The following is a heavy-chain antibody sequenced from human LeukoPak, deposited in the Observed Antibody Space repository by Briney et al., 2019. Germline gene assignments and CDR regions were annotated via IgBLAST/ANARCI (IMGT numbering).Heavy chain of an antibody. J-gene: IGHJ4*02. Sequence: GGSLRLSCAASGFTFSICAMSWVRQVPGKGLEWVSVISAGADRTYYADPVKGRFTISRDNSKNTMYLQMNSLRAEDTALYYCARRLWSSSSWSYFDSWGQGTLVTVSS. CDR2: ISAGADRT. CDR3: ARRLWSSSSWSYFDS. V-gene: IGHV3-23*01. CDR1: GFTFSICA. D-gene: IGHD6-13*01.